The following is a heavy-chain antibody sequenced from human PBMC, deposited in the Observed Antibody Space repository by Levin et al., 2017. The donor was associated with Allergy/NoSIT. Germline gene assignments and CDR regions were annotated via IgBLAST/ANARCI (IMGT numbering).Heavy chain of an antibody. V-gene: IGHV3-23*01. CDR2: TSGSGAAT. Sequence: LSLTCAASGFNFSNYAMSWVRQAPGKRLEWVSSTSGSGAATYYAGSVKGRFTISRDNPRNTLYLQMNSLRPEDTAVYYCVKDLMITVVGVAGWFDSWGQGILVTVSS. CDR1: GFNFSNYA. J-gene: IGHJ5*01. CDR3: VKDLMITVVGVAGWFDS. D-gene: IGHD3-16*01.